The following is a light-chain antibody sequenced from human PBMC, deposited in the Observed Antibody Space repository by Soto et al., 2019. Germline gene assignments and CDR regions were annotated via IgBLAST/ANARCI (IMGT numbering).Light chain of an antibody. J-gene: IGKJ2*01. CDR1: QSVRGSS. Sequence: EIVLTQSPGTLSLSPGDRATLSCRANQSVRGSSLAWYQQKPGQAPRLVIYDVSSRATGIPDRFSGSGSGTDFTLTISRLEPEDFAIYCCQQYGTSPGTFGRGTKLEIK. CDR2: DVS. V-gene: IGKV3-20*01. CDR3: QQYGTSPGT.